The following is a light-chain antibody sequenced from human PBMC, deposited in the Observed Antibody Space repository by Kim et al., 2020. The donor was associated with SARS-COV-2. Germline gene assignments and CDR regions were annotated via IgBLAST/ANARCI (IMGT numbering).Light chain of an antibody. J-gene: IGLJ3*02. CDR1: SSDIGGYNN. CDR2: DVT. CDR3: SSYTGSGTPWV. Sequence: SITIFCTGTSSDIGGYNNVTWYQQHPGKAPNLMIYDVTNRPSGVSDRFSATKSGNTASLTISWLQADDEADYYCSSYTGSGTPWVFGGGTQLTVL. V-gene: IGLV2-14*03.